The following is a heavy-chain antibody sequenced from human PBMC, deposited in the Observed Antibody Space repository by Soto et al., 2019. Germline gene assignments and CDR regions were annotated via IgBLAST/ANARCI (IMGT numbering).Heavy chain of an antibody. CDR2: ISTYNANT. CDR3: ASRSGNRPYYFDY. J-gene: IGHJ4*02. Sequence: AVKVSCKASGYTFTNYGITWVRQAPGQGLEWMGWISTYNANTNYAQKLQGRVTMTTDTSTSTAYMELRSLRSDDTSGYYCASRSGNRPYYFDYWRQGARVTVSS. CDR1: GYTFTNYG. V-gene: IGHV1-18*01.